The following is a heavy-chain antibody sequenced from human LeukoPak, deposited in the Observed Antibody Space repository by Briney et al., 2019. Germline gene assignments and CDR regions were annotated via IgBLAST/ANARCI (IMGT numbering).Heavy chain of an antibody. CDR3: ARHAAMQQWLGN. CDR1: GGSISSSSYY. J-gene: IGHJ4*02. Sequence: PSETLSLTCTVSGGSISSSSYYWGWIRQPPGKGLEWIGSIYYSGSTYYNPSLKSRVTISVDTSKNQFSLKLRSVTAADTAVYYCARHAAMQQWLGNWGQGTLVTVSS. V-gene: IGHV4-39*01. CDR2: IYYSGST. D-gene: IGHD6-19*01.